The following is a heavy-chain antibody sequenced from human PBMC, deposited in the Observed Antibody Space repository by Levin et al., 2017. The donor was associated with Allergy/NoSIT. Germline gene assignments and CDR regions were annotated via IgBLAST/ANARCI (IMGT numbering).Heavy chain of an antibody. CDR2: IYYSGST. CDR3: ARERGYYGSGSLRAFDI. D-gene: IGHD3-10*01. V-gene: IGHV4-59*01. CDR1: GGSTSSYY. Sequence: PSETLSLTCTVSGGSTSSYYWSWIRQPPGKGLEWIGYIYYSGSTNYNPSLKSRVTISVDTSKNQFSLKLSSVTAADTAVYYCARERGYYGSGSLRAFDIWGQGTMVTVSS. J-gene: IGHJ3*02.